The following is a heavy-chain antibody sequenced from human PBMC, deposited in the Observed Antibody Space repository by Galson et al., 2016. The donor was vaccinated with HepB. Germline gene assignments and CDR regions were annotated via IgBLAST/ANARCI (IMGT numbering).Heavy chain of an antibody. Sequence: SLRLSCAASGFTFADYDMHWVRQAPGKGLEWVSSISWNSSTIDYADSVKGRFTISRDNAKNSLYLQMNSLSTDDTAWYDCSKDQYRDHGTWYFDLWGRGTLVTVSS. J-gene: IGHJ2*01. D-gene: IGHD5-24*01. CDR3: SKDQYRDHGTWYFDL. V-gene: IGHV3-9*01. CDR2: ISWNSSTI. CDR1: GFTFADYD.